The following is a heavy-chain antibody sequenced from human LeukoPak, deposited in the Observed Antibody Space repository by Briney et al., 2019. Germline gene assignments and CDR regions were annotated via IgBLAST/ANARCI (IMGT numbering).Heavy chain of an antibody. V-gene: IGHV4-30-4*01. CDR1: GGSISSGDYY. CDR3: ARQVIGHFDY. CDR2: IYYSGST. J-gene: IGHJ4*02. Sequence: PSETLSLTCTVSGGSISSGDYYWSWIRQPPGKGLEWIGYIYYSGSTYYNPSLKSRVTISVDTSKNQFSLRLSSVTAADAAVYYCARQVIGHFDYWGQGTLVTVSS.